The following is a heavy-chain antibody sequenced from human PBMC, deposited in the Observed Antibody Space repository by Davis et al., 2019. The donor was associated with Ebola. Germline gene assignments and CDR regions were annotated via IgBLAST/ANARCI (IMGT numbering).Heavy chain of an antibody. CDR1: GFTFSSYG. CDR2: IYSGTNT. D-gene: IGHD2-15*01. V-gene: IGHV3-NL1*01. CDR3: ARDKRDCSGGSCYADAFDI. Sequence: PGGSLRLSCAASGFTFSSYGMHWVRQAPGKGLEWVSYIYSGTNTYYADSVKGRFTISRDNSKNTLYLQMNSLRVEDTAVYYCARDKRDCSGGSCYADAFDIWGQGTMVTVSS. J-gene: IGHJ3*02.